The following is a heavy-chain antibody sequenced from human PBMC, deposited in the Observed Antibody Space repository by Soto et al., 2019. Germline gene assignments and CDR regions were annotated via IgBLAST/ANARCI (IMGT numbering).Heavy chain of an antibody. CDR3: AKAVGYYDSSGYQDY. D-gene: IGHD3-22*01. CDR2: ISGSGGST. V-gene: IGHV3-23*01. Sequence: GGSLRLSCAASGFTFSSYAMSWVRQAPGKGLEWVSTISGSGGSTYYADSVKGRFTISRDNSKNTLYLQMNSLRAEDTAVYYCAKAVGYYDSSGYQDYWGQGTLVTV. CDR1: GFTFSSYA. J-gene: IGHJ4*02.